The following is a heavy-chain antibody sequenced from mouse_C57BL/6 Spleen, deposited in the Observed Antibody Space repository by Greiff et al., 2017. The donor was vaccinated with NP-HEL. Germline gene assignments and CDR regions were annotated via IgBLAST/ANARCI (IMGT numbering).Heavy chain of an antibody. CDR1: GYTFTSYW. V-gene: IGHV1-72*01. CDR3: ARAQLLYFDY. Sequence: LKQPGAELVKPGASVKLSCKASGYTFTSYWMHWVKQRPGRGLEWSGRIDPNSGGTKYNEKFKSKATLTVDKPASTAYMQLSSLTSEDSAVYYCARAQLLYFDYWGQGTTHAVSS. J-gene: IGHJ2*01. D-gene: IGHD4-1*02. CDR2: IDPNSGGT.